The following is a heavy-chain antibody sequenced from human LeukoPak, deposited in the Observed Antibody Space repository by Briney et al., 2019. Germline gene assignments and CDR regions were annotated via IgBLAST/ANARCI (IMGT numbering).Heavy chain of an antibody. V-gene: IGHV4-39*07. D-gene: IGHD3-22*01. CDR3: ARGRYYYDSSGYPYYFDY. CDR2: IFYSGST. CDR1: SGSISTSNYY. J-gene: IGHJ4*02. Sequence: SETLSLTCTVSSGSISTSNYYWGWVRQPPGKALEWIGNIFYSGSTYYSPSLKSRVTISLDTSRNQFSLKLSSVTAADTAVYYCARGRYYYDSSGYPYYFDYWGQGTLVTVSS.